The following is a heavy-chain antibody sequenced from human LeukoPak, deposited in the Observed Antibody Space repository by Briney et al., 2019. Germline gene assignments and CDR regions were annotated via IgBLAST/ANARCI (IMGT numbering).Heavy chain of an antibody. V-gene: IGHV4-59*08. D-gene: IGHD3-10*01. CDR1: GGSISGYY. J-gene: IGHJ6*02. Sequence: SETLSLTCTVSGGSISGYYWNWIRQPPGKGLEWIGYIYYSGSTNYNPSLKSRVTISVDTSKNQFSLKLSSVTAADTAVYYCARLPARPSGSYYNRIYYYYGMDVWGQGTTVTVSS. CDR3: ARLPARPSGSYYNRIYYYYGMDV. CDR2: IYYSGST.